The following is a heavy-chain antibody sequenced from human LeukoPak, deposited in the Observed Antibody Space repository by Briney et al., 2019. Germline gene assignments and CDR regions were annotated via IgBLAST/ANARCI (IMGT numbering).Heavy chain of an antibody. D-gene: IGHD6-13*01. CDR2: IYYSGST. Sequence: SETLSLTCTVSGGSISSYYWSWIRQPPGKGLEWIGYIYYSGSTNYNPSLKSRVTISVDTSKNQFSLKLSSVTAADTAVYYCARHTSQQLVLEFDYWGQGTLVTVSS. CDR3: ARHTSQQLVLEFDY. J-gene: IGHJ4*02. CDR1: GGSISSYY. V-gene: IGHV4-59*08.